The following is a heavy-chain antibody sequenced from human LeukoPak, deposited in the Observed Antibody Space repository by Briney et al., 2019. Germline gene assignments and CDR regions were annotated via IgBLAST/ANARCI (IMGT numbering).Heavy chain of an antibody. CDR3: ARSTVTTFEEGYYYGMDV. CDR1: GGSISSGDYY. CDR2: IYYSGST. V-gene: IGHV4-30-4*01. J-gene: IGHJ6*02. D-gene: IGHD4-17*01. Sequence: SETLSLTCTVSGGSISSGDYYWSWIRQPPGKGLEWIEYIYYSGSTYYNPSLKSRVTISVDTSKNQFSLKLSSVTAADTAVYYCARSTVTTFEEGYYYGMDVWGQGTTVTVSS.